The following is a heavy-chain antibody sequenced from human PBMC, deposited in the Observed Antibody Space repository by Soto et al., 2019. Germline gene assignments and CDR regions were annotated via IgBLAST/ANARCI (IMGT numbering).Heavy chain of an antibody. CDR1: GFTFSSYA. J-gene: IGHJ6*02. V-gene: IGHV3-23*01. Sequence: GGSLRLSCAASGFTFSSYAMSWVRQAPGKGLEWVSAISGSGGSTYYADSVKGRFTISRDNSKNTLYLQMNSLRAEDTAVYYCAKDSSGGGYYYYGMDVWGQGTTVTVSS. D-gene: IGHD3-22*01. CDR2: ISGSGGST. CDR3: AKDSSGGGYYYYGMDV.